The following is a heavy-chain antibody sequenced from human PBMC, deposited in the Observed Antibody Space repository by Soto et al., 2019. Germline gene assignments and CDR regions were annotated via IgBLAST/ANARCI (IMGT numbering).Heavy chain of an antibody. D-gene: IGHD2-21*02. CDR2: MYNTGST. J-gene: IGHJ6*02. CDR1: GGSISSYY. CDR3: ARDLWGYCGTDCYPLDV. V-gene: IGHV4-59*01. Sequence: QVQLQESGPGLVKPSETLYLSCSVSGGSISSYYWSWIRQPPGKGLEWIGYMYNTGSTVYNPSLKSRVTISVDTSKNQFSLKLNAVTAADTAVSYCARDLWGYCGTDCYPLDVWGQGTTVTVSS.